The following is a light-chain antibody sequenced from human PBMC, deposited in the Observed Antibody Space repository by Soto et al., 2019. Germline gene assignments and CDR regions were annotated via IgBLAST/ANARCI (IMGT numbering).Light chain of an antibody. CDR1: SSDVGGYNY. CDR2: DVS. V-gene: IGLV2-11*01. CDR3: CSYAGSTRV. Sequence: QSALTQPRSVSGSPGQSVTISCTGNSSDVGGYNYVSWYQQHPGKAPKLMIYDVSKRPSGVPDRFSGSKSGNTASLTISGLQAEDEADYYCCSYAGSTRVFGTGTKVTVL. J-gene: IGLJ1*01.